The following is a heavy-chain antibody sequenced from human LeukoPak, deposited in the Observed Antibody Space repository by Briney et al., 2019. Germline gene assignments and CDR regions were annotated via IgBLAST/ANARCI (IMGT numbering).Heavy chain of an antibody. Sequence: PGGSLRLSCAASGLTVSSNYMSWVRQAPGKGLEWVSVIYSGGSTYYADSVKGRFTISRDNSKNTLCLQMNSLRAEDTAVYYCARERIAVAGTEYDAFDIWGQGTMVTVSS. J-gene: IGHJ3*02. D-gene: IGHD6-19*01. CDR2: IYSGGST. CDR1: GLTVSSNY. V-gene: IGHV3-53*01. CDR3: ARERIAVAGTEYDAFDI.